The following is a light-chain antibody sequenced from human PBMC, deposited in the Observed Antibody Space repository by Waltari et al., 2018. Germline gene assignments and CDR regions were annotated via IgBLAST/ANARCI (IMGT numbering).Light chain of an antibody. Sequence: EIVLTQSPATLSLSPGERATPPCRASQSVSTYLAWYQQKLGQAPRLLIYDASKRATGIPARFSGSGSGTDFTLTISSLEPEDFAVYHCQQRSYWLTFGGGTKVEIK. CDR3: QQRSYWLT. V-gene: IGKV3-11*01. CDR2: DAS. CDR1: QSVSTY. J-gene: IGKJ4*01.